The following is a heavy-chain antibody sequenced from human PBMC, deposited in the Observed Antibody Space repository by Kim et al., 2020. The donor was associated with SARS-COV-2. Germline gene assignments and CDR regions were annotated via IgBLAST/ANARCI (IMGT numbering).Heavy chain of an antibody. CDR1: GGSFSGYY. CDR3: AIAPRIAARPSFDY. J-gene: IGHJ4*02. V-gene: IGHV4-34*01. CDR2: INHSGST. D-gene: IGHD6-6*01. Sequence: SETLSLTCAVYGGSFSGYYWSWIRQPPGKGLEWIGEINHSGSTNYNPSLKSRVTISVDTSKNQFSLKLSSVTAADTAVYYCAIAPRIAARPSFDYWGQGTLVTVSS.